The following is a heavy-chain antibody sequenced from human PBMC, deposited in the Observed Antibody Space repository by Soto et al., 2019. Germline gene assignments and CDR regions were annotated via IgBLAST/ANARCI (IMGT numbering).Heavy chain of an antibody. V-gene: IGHV3-11*06. CDR1: GFTFSDYY. J-gene: IGHJ6*02. D-gene: IGHD3-22*01. CDR3: ARVNLRYYYDSSGYYYHYYYGMDV. CDR2: ISSSSSYT. Sequence: LRLSCAASGFTFSDYYMSWIRQAPGKGLEWVSYISSSSSYTNYADSVKGRFTISRDNAKNSLYLQMNSLRAEDTAVYYCARVNLRYYYDSSGYYYHYYYGMDVWGQGTTVTVSS.